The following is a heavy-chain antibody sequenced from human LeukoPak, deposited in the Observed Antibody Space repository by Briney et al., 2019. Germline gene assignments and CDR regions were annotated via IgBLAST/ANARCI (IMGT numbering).Heavy chain of an antibody. Sequence: GGSLRLSCAASGFTFSSNAVSWVRQAPGKGLEWVSTISDSGGTTYYADSVKGRFTISRDNSKNTLYLQMNSLRAEDTAVYYCARDAYYYDSSANINWFDPWGQGTLVTVSS. J-gene: IGHJ5*02. CDR1: GFTFSSNA. V-gene: IGHV3-23*01. CDR3: ARDAYYYDSSANINWFDP. CDR2: ISDSGGTT. D-gene: IGHD3-22*01.